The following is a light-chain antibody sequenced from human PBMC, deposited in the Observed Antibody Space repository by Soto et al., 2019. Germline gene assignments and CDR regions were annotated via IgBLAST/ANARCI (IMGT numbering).Light chain of an antibody. J-gene: IGKJ2*01. CDR2: DAS. V-gene: IGKV1-33*01. CDR1: QDISNY. CDR3: QQYDNLPYT. Sequence: DIQMTQSPSSLSASVGDRVTITCQARQDISNYLNWYQQKPGKAPKLLIYDASNLEKGVPSRFSESGSGTDFTFTISSLQPEDIATYYCQQYDNLPYTFGQGTKLEIK.